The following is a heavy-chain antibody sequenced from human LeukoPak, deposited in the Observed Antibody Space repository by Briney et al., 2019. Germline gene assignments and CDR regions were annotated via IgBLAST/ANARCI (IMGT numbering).Heavy chain of an antibody. CDR1: GFTFSSYE. J-gene: IGHJ3*02. V-gene: IGHV3-48*03. CDR2: ISSSGSTI. D-gene: IGHD4-17*01. CDR3: ARDEDYGDYGEAFDI. Sequence: GGSLRLSCAASGFTFSSYEMNWVRQAPGKGLEWVSYISSSGSTIYYADSVKGRFTISRDNSKNTLYLQMNSLRDEDTAVYYCARDEDYGDYGEAFDIWGQGTMVTVSS.